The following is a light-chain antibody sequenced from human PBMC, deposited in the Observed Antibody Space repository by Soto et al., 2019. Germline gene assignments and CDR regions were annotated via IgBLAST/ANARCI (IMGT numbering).Light chain of an antibody. CDR3: QQYYNWPPWT. V-gene: IGKV3-15*01. CDR1: QSVSSN. J-gene: IGKJ1*01. Sequence: EIVMTQSPATLSVSPGERATLSCRASQSVSSNLAWYQQKPGQAPRLLIYGASTRATGIPARFSDSGSGTEFTLTINSLPSEDFAVYCCQQYYNWPPWTFGQGTKVDIK. CDR2: GAS.